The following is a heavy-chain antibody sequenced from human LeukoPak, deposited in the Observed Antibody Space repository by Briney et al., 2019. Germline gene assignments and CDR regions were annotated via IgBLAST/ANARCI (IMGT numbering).Heavy chain of an antibody. D-gene: IGHD2-2*02. CDR3: ARHEHLYCSSTSCYTGGDNWFDP. CDR1: GGSISSSSYY. V-gene: IGHV4-39*01. CDR2: IYYSGST. J-gene: IGHJ5*02. Sequence: SETLSLTCTVSGGSISSSSYYWGWIRQPPGKGLEWIGSIYYSGSTYYNPSLKSRVTISVDTSKNQFSLKLSSVTAADTAVYYCARHEHLYCSSTSCYTGGDNWFDPWGQGTLVTVSS.